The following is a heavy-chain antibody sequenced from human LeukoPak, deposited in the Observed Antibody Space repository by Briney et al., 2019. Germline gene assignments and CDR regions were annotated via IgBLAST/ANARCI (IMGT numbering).Heavy chain of an antibody. D-gene: IGHD3-22*01. J-gene: IGHJ4*02. V-gene: IGHV3-74*01. CDR1: GFTFSSYW. CDR3: ARVGDSSGYPSVGY. CDR2: INSDGSST. Sequence: GGSLRLSCADSGFTFSSYWMHWVRNAPGKGLVWVSRINSDGSSTSYADSVKGRFTISRDNAKNTLYLQMNSLRAEDTAVYYCARVGDSSGYPSVGYWGQGTLVTVSS.